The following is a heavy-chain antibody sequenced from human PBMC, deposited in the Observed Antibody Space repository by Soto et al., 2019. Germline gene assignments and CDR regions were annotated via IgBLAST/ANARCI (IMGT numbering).Heavy chain of an antibody. CDR3: ARGMSGYRTAFDY. J-gene: IGHJ4*02. D-gene: IGHD5-12*01. CDR1: GFTFSSYS. V-gene: IGHV3-48*01. Sequence: PGGSLRLSCAASGFTFSSYSMNWVRQAPGKGLEWVSYISSSSSTIYYADSVKGRFTISRDNAKNSLYLQMNSLRAEDTAVYYCARGMSGYRTAFDYWGQGTLVTVSS. CDR2: ISSSSSTI.